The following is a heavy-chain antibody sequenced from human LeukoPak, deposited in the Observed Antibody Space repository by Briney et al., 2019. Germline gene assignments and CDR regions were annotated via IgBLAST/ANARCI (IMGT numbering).Heavy chain of an antibody. J-gene: IGHJ4*02. Sequence: GGSLRLSCAASGFTFSSYGMHWVRQAPGKGLEWVAFIRYDGSNKYYADSVKGRFTISRDNSKNTLYLQMNSLRAEDTAVYYCAKDEFGRTYYYDSSGYWWGQGTLVTVSS. CDR2: IRYDGSNK. CDR1: GFTFSSYG. D-gene: IGHD3-22*01. CDR3: AKDEFGRTYYYDSSGYW. V-gene: IGHV3-30*02.